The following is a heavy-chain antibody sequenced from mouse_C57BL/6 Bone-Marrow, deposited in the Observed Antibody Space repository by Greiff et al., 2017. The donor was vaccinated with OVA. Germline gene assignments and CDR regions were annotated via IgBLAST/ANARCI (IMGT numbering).Heavy chain of an antibody. J-gene: IGHJ4*01. D-gene: IGHD1-1*01. CDR2: IDPENGDT. Sequence: VQLQQSGAELVRPGASVKLSCTASGFNIKDDYMHWVKQRPEQGLEWIGWIDPENGDTEYDSKFKGKATITADTSSNTAYLQRSSLTSEDTAVYYCTAPYYCGSNDYAMDYWGQGTSVTVSS. CDR3: TAPYYCGSNDYAMDY. CDR1: GFNIKDDY. V-gene: IGHV14-4*01.